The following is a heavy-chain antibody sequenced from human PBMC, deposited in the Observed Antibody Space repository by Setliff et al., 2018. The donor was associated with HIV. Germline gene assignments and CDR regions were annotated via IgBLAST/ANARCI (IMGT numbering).Heavy chain of an antibody. Sequence: ASVKVSCKASGYTFSSHDINWVRQATGQGLEWMGWMNPNSGKTGYAQKFQGRVTMTRDTSISTAYMELNNLKFEDTAVYYCARARRDSYDRGRRSHYYIDVWGKGTTVTVSS. CDR1: GYTFSSHD. V-gene: IGHV1-8*02. D-gene: IGHD3-22*01. J-gene: IGHJ6*03. CDR3: ARARRDSYDRGRRSHYYIDV. CDR2: MNPNSGKT.